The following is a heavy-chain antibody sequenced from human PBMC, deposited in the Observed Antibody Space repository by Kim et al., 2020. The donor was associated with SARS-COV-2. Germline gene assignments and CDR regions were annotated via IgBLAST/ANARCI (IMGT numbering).Heavy chain of an antibody. V-gene: IGHV3-15*01. D-gene: IGHD3-9*01. CDR3: TTDPLLTPWFDP. Sequence: GGSLRLSCAASGFTFSNAWMSWVRQAPGKGLEWVGRIKSKTDGGTTDYAAPVKGRFTISRDDSKNTLYLQMNSLKTEDTAVYYCTTDPLLTPWFDPWGQGTLVTVSS. CDR2: IKSKTDGGTT. CDR1: GFTFSNAW. J-gene: IGHJ5*02.